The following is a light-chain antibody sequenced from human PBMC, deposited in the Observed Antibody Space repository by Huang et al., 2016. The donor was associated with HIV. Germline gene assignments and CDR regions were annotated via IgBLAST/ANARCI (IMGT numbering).Light chain of an antibody. CDR3: QHYSSFPWT. Sequence: DIQMTQSPSTLSASVGDRVTITCRASQSIMPYLAWYQQKPGKAPELLIYDVSTLESGVPSTFSGSGSGTEFTLTITSLQPDNFATYYCQHYSSFPWTFGQGTRVEL. J-gene: IGKJ1*01. CDR1: QSIMPY. V-gene: IGKV1-5*01. CDR2: DVS.